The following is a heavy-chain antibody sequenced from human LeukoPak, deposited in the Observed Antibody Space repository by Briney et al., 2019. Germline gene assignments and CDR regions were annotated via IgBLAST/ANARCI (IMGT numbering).Heavy chain of an antibody. D-gene: IGHD4-17*01. J-gene: IGHJ4*02. V-gene: IGHV4-59*08. CDR1: GGSISSYY. CDR3: ARLYGDLPDY. CDR2: IYYSGST. Sequence: SETLSLTCTVSGGSISSYYWSWIRQPPGKGLEWIGYIYYSGSTNYNPSLKRRVTISVETSKNQFSLKLSSVTAADTAVYYCARLYGDLPDYWGQGTLVTVSS.